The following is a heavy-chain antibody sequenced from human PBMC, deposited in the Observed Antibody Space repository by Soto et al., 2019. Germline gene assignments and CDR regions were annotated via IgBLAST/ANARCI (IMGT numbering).Heavy chain of an antibody. CDR3: AREGYGDDFDY. Sequence: QVQLVASGGGVVQPGRSLRLSCAASGFTFSSYGMHWVRQAPGKGLEWVAVIWYDGSNKYYADSVKGRFTISRDNSKNTLYLQMNSLRAEDTAVYYCAREGYGDDFDYWGQGTLVTVSS. D-gene: IGHD4-17*01. CDR2: IWYDGSNK. CDR1: GFTFSSYG. V-gene: IGHV3-33*01. J-gene: IGHJ4*02.